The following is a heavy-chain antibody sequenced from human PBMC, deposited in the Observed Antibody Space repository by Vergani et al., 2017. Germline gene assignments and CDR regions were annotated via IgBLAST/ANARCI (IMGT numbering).Heavy chain of an antibody. D-gene: IGHD2-2*01. CDR1: GFTFSSYA. V-gene: IGHV3-23*01. CDR2: ISGSGGST. CDR3: GKGLRVVVVPAAIDY. J-gene: IGHJ4*02. Sequence: EVQLLESGGGLVQPGGSLRLSCAASGFTFSSYAMSWVRQAPGKGLEWVSAISGSGGSTYYADAVKGRFTISRDKSKNTLYLQMNSLRAEDTAGYYCGKGLRVVVVPAAIDYWGQGTLVTVSS.